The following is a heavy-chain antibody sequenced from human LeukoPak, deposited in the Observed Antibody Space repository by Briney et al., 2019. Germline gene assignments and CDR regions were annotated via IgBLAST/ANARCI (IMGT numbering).Heavy chain of an antibody. Sequence: SETLSLTCAVYGGSFSGYYWSWIRHPPGKGLEWIGEVNHSGSTNFNTSLKSRVTISIDTSKKQFYLQLSSVTAADTAVYYCARGGNSSPKGRPSHSWYFDLWGRGTPVTVSS. CDR1: GGSFSGYY. D-gene: IGHD6-13*01. V-gene: IGHV4-34*01. CDR3: ARGGNSSPKGRPSHSWYFDL. J-gene: IGHJ2*01. CDR2: VNHSGST.